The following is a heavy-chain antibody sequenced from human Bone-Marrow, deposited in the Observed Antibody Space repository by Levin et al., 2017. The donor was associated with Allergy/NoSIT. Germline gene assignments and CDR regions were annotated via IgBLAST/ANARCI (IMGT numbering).Heavy chain of an antibody. V-gene: IGHV3-21*01. CDR2: ISTSSSYI. J-gene: IGHJ4*02. D-gene: IGHD7-27*01. CDR1: FFPFLLSP. Sequence: LSLTFSSSFFPFLLSPPPFFLPSPFQGLEWVSSISTSSSYIYYADSVKGRFTISRDNAKNSLYLQMNSVRAEDTAVYYCARDYLGRFDYWGQGTLVTVSS. CDR3: ARDYLGRFDY.